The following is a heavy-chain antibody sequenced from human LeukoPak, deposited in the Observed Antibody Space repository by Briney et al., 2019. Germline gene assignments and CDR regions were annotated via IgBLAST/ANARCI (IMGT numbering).Heavy chain of an antibody. CDR2: ISAYNGNT. CDR1: GYTFTSYG. V-gene: IGHV1-18*01. D-gene: IGHD5-12*01. Sequence: ASVKVSCKASGYTFTSYGISWVRQAPGQGLEWMGWISAYNGNTNYAQKLQGRVTMTRNTSISTAYMELSSLRSEDTAVYYCARGNGWLRYPKSWFDPWGQGTLVTVSS. J-gene: IGHJ5*02. CDR3: ARGNGWLRYPKSWFDP.